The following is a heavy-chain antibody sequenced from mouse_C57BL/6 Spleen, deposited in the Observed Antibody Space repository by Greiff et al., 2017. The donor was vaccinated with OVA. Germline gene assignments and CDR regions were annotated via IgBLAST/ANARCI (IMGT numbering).Heavy chain of an antibody. J-gene: IGHJ2*01. Sequence: EVQLVESEGGLVQPGSSMKLSCTASGFTFSDYYMAWVRQVPEKGLEWVANINYDGSSTYYLDSLKSRFIISRDNAKNILYLQMSSLKSEDTATYYCARDPGSSYFDYWGQGTTLTVSS. CDR1: GFTFSDYY. CDR3: ARDPGSSYFDY. CDR2: INYDGSST. V-gene: IGHV5-16*01. D-gene: IGHD1-1*01.